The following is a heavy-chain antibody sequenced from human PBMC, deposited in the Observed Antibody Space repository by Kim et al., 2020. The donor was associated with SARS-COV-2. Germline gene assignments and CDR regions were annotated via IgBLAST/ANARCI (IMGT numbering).Heavy chain of an antibody. V-gene: IGHV3-48*04. Sequence: GGSLRLSCAASGFTFSSYSMNWVRQAPGKGLEWVSYISSSSSTIYYADSVKGRFTISRDNAKNSLYLQMNSLRAEDTAVYYCARDNLLVVVTLFDIWGQGTMVTVSS. CDR3: ARDNLLVVVTLFDI. CDR1: GFTFSSYS. CDR2: ISSSSSTI. J-gene: IGHJ3*02. D-gene: IGHD3-22*01.